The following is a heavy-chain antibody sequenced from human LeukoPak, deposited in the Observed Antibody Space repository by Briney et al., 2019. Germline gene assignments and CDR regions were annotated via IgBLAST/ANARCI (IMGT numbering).Heavy chain of an antibody. Sequence: PGGSLRLSCAASGFTFSNYWMHWVRQVPGKGLVWVSRVDNNGGGVVYADSVKGRFTVSRDNANNMLYLQMSSLRAEDTAVYFCARGYFGPDYWGQGTLVTVSS. CDR3: ARGYFGPDY. J-gene: IGHJ4*02. CDR2: VDNNGGGV. D-gene: IGHD2/OR15-2a*01. CDR1: GFTFSNYW. V-gene: IGHV3-74*01.